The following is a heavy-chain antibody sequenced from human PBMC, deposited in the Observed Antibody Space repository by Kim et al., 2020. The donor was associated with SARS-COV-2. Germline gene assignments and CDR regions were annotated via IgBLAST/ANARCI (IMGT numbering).Heavy chain of an antibody. Sequence: GGSLRLSCAASGFTFSSYGMGWVRQAPGKGLECVADIYQAGNNIYYVDSVKGRFTISRDNAKNTLYLQMDSLRAEDTAIYYCATLADRSIDDWGQGTLVTVSS. D-gene: IGHD6-6*01. J-gene: IGHJ4*02. V-gene: IGHV3-7*01. CDR2: IYQAGNNI. CDR1: GFTFSSYG. CDR3: ATLADRSIDD.